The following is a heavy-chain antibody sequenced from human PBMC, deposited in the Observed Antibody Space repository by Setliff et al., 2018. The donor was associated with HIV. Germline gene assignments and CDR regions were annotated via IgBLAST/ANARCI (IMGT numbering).Heavy chain of an antibody. J-gene: IGHJ1*01. CDR1: GYSFTIYW. CDR3: ATWTRAETSENFQH. Sequence: GESLKISCKASGYSFTIYWIGWVRQMPGKGLEWMGVIYPGDSDTRYSPSFQGQVTILADKSITTAYVQWSSLKASDTAMYYCATWTRAETSENFQHWGQGTLVTVSS. V-gene: IGHV5-51*01. CDR2: IYPGDSDT. D-gene: IGHD4-17*01.